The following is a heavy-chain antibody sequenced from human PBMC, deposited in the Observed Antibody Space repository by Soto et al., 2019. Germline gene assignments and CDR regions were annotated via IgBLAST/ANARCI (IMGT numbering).Heavy chain of an antibody. CDR2: INPNSGGT. CDR3: AREHMITFGGVIVHDAFDI. CDR1: GYTFTGYY. J-gene: IGHJ3*02. D-gene: IGHD3-16*02. V-gene: IGHV1-2*04. Sequence: GASVKVSCKASGYTFTGYYMHWVRQAPGQGLEWMGWINPNSGGTNYAQKFQGWVTMTRDTSISTAYMELSRLRSDDTAVYYCAREHMITFGGVIVHDAFDIWGQGTMVTVSS.